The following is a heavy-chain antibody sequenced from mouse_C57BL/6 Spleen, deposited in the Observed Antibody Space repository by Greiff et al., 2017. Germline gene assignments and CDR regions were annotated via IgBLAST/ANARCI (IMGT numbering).Heavy chain of an antibody. CDR3: ARSTGGNAMDY. CDR1: GFTFSDYG. Sequence: EVQLQESGGGLVKPGGSLKLSCAASGFTFSDYGMHWVRQAPEKGLEWVAYNSSGSSTIYYADTVKGRFTISRDNAKNTLFLQMTSLRSEDTAMYYCARSTGGNAMDYWGQGTSVTVSS. V-gene: IGHV5-17*01. CDR2: NSSGSSTI. J-gene: IGHJ4*01.